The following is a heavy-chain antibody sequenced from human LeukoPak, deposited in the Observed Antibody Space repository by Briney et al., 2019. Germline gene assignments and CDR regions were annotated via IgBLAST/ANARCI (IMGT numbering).Heavy chain of an antibody. CDR2: INPNSGGT. J-gene: IGHJ4*02. CDR3: ARGDTAMVSPLDY. CDR1: GYTFTGYY. Sequence: ASVTVSCKASGYTFTGYYMHWVRQAPGQGLEWMGWINPNSGGTNYGQKFQGRVTMTRDTSISTAYMELSRLRSDDTAVYYCARGDTAMVSPLDYWGQGTLVTVSS. V-gene: IGHV1-2*02. D-gene: IGHD5-18*01.